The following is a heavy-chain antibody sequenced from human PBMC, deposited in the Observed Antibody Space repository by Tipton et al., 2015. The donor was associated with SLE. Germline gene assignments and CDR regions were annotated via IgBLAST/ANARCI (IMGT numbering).Heavy chain of an antibody. V-gene: IGHV3-23*01. J-gene: IGHJ1*01. D-gene: IGHD2-15*01. Sequence: SLRLSCAASGFTFSSYAMSWVRQAPGKGLEWVSAISGSGGSRYYADSVKGRFSISRDNSKNTLYLQMNSLRVEDTAVYYCAKDRVYCSGGGCYSEYFQHWGQGTLVTVSS. CDR2: ISGSGGSR. CDR3: AKDRVYCSGGGCYSEYFQH. CDR1: GFTFSSYA.